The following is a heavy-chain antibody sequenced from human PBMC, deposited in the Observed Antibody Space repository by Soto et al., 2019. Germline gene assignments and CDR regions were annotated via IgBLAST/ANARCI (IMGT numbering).Heavy chain of an antibody. J-gene: IGHJ2*01. CDR3: ARDQVYGWYFDL. Sequence: QLQLQESGSGLVKPSQTLSLTCAVSGGSISSGGYSWSWIRQPPGKGLECIGYIYHSGITYYNPSLKSRVTISVDRSKNQFSLKLSSVTAADTAVYYCARDQVYGWYFDLWGRGNLVTVSS. D-gene: IGHD2-8*01. CDR2: IYHSGIT. V-gene: IGHV4-30-2*01. CDR1: GGSISSGGYS.